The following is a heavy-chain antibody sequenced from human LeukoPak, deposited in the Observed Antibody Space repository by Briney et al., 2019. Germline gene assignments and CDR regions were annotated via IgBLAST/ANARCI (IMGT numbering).Heavy chain of an antibody. D-gene: IGHD6-13*01. CDR1: GFTFKTYG. V-gene: IGHV3-30*02. CDR2: IRNDGSTK. J-gene: IGHJ2*01. CDR3: AKVHTSSWGFFEV. Sequence: GGSLRLSCAASGFTFKTYGLHWVRQAPGKGLEWVAFIRNDGSTKYYADSVKGRFTISRDNSKNTLYLDMNSLTIEETAVYYCAKVHTSSWGFFEVWGRGASVTVSS.